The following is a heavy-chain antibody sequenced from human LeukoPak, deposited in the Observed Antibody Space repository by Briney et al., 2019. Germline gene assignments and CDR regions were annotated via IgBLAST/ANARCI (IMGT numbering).Heavy chain of an antibody. V-gene: IGHV3-74*01. J-gene: IGHJ4*02. D-gene: IGHD6-13*01. CDR1: GFTFSSFW. CDR3: ARGFASSRHFDY. CDR2: INSDGTGA. Sequence: PRGSLRLSCAASGFTFSSFWMHWVRQAPGKGLVWVSRINSDGTGASYADSVKGRFTISRDNAKNTLYLQMNSLRAEDTAVYYCARGFASSRHFDYWGQGSLVTVSS.